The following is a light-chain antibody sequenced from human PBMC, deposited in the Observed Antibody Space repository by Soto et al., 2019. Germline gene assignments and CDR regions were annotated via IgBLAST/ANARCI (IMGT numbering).Light chain of an antibody. CDR1: Y. J-gene: IGKJ4*01. CDR2: SAS. Sequence: DIQLTQSPSFLSSSFGDTVTNYLAWYQQKPGKAPDLLIYSASTLQSGVPSRFSGSGSETEFSLTIRALQPEDFATYYCQQLSRYPLTFGGGTKVDIK. V-gene: IGKV1-9*01. CDR3: QQLSRYPLT.